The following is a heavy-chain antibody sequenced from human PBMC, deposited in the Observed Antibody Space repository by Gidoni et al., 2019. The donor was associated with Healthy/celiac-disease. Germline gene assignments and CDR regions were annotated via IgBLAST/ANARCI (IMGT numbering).Heavy chain of an antibody. Sequence: QEQLVESGGGVVQPGRSLRLSCAASGFTFSSYAMHWVRQAPGKGLEWVAVISYDGSNKYYADSVKGRFTISRDNSKNTLYLQMNSLRAEDTAVYYCARALEWELQGPFDLWGRGTLVTVSS. CDR2: ISYDGSNK. CDR1: GFTFSSYA. V-gene: IGHV3-30-3*01. D-gene: IGHD1-26*01. J-gene: IGHJ2*01. CDR3: ARALEWELQGPFDL.